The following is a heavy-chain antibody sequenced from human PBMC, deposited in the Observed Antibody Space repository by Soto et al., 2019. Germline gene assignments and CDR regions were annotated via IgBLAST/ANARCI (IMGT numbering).Heavy chain of an antibody. D-gene: IGHD6-19*01. CDR1: GYSISTYDW. J-gene: IGHJ4*02. Sequence: QVQLQESGPGLLKPSGTLSLTCTVSGYSISTYDWWNCVRQPPGKGLEWIGEISHKGPSYNPSLKIRVSRSMDKSQNQFTLDLTSVNAADTGVYYCARGGCYRDYWGQGTQVIVSS. V-gene: IGHV4-4*02. CDR3: ARGGCYRDY. CDR2: ISHKGP.